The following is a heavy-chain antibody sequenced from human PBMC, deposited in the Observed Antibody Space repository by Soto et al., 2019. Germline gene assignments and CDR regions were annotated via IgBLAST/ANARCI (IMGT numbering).Heavy chain of an antibody. Sequence: EVQLVESGGGLIQRGGSLRLSCAASGFNVSSNYMTWVRQAPGKGLEWVSVVYSGGGTHYADSVKGRFTISRDNSKNTVFLQMNSLRDEDTAVYFCARGRGYCSGTTCSTHYYFYGMDVWGQGTTVTVSS. CDR1: GFNVSSNY. CDR3: ARGRGYCSGTTCSTHYYFYGMDV. J-gene: IGHJ6*02. CDR2: VYSGGGT. V-gene: IGHV3-53*01. D-gene: IGHD2-2*03.